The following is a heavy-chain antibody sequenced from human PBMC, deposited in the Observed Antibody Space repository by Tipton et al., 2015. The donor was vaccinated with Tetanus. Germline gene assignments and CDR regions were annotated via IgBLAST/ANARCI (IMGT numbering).Heavy chain of an antibody. V-gene: IGHV5-51*01. CDR1: GYILTNYW. D-gene: IGHD2-8*01. CDR3: ARAHCTDGVCNFDF. CDR2: IYPGDSDT. Sequence: VQLVQSGGEVKKPGESLKISCKGSGYILTNYWIGWVRQKPGKGLEWMGIIYPGDSDTRYSPSFQGQVTISVDKSINTAYLQWSSLKASDTSVFYCARAHCTDGVCNFDFWGQGALVTVAS. J-gene: IGHJ4*02.